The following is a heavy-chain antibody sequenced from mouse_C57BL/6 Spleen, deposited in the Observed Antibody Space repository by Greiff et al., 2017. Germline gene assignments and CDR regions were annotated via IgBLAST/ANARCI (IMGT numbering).Heavy chain of an antibody. Sequence: QVQLKESGAELVRPGASVKLSCKASGYTFTDYYINWVKQRPGQGLEWIARIYPGSGNTYYNEKFKGKATLTAEKSSSTAYMQLSSLTSEDSAVYFCARSYYGSRDAMDYWGQGTSVTVSS. D-gene: IGHD1-1*01. CDR3: ARSYYGSRDAMDY. V-gene: IGHV1-76*01. CDR2: IYPGSGNT. J-gene: IGHJ4*01. CDR1: GYTFTDYY.